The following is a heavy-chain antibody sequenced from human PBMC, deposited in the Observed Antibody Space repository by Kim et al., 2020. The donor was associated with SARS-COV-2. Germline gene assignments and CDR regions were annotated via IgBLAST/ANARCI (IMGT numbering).Heavy chain of an antibody. CDR2: ISGSGGST. Sequence: GGSLRLSCAASGFTFSSYAMSWVRQAPGKGLEWVSAISGSGGSTYYADSVRGRFTIFRDNSKNTLYLQMNSLRAEDTAVYYCAKDSLYSIDWANWYFDLWGRGTLDTAPS. V-gene: IGHV3-23*01. CDR1: GFTFSSYA. CDR3: AKDSLYSIDWANWYFDL. D-gene: IGHD6-19*01. J-gene: IGHJ2*01.